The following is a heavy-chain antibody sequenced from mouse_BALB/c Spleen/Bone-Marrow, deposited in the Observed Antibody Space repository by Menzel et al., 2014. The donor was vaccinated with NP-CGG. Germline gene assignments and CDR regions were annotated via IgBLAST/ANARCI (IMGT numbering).Heavy chain of an antibody. Sequence: QVQLQQSGPGLVAPSQSLSITCTVSGFSLTSYGVHWVRQPPGKGLEWLGVIWAGGSTNYNSALTSRLSISKDNSKSQVFLKMNSLQTDDTAMYYCAREGLLLYRGFAYWGQGTLVTVSA. CDR1: GFSLTSYG. CDR2: IWAGGST. J-gene: IGHJ3*01. D-gene: IGHD2-10*01. V-gene: IGHV2-9*02. CDR3: AREGLLLYRGFAY.